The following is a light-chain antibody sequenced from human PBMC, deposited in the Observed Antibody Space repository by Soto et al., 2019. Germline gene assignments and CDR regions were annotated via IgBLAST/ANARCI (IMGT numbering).Light chain of an antibody. CDR3: TSYRSTSTRYV. V-gene: IGLV2-14*01. J-gene: IGLJ1*01. CDR2: EVS. Sequence: SVLTQPASVSGSPGQSITISCTGTISDVGVYNYVSWYQQNPGKAPKLIIYEVSNRPSGVSNRFSGSKSGNTASLTISGLQAEDEADYYCTSYRSTSTRYVFGTGTKVTV. CDR1: ISDVGVYNY.